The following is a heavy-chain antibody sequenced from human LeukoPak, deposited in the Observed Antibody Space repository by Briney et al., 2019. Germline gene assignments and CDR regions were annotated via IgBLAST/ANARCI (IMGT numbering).Heavy chain of an antibody. CDR2: IRYDGSNK. Sequence: GGSLRLSCAASGFTFSSYGMHWVRQAPGKGLEWVAFIRYDGSNKYYADSVKGRFTISRDNSKNTLYLQMNSLRAEDTAVYYCARPGDTMIVVGFDYWGQGTLVTVSS. V-gene: IGHV3-30*02. CDR3: ARPGDTMIVVGFDY. J-gene: IGHJ4*02. D-gene: IGHD3-22*01. CDR1: GFTFSSYG.